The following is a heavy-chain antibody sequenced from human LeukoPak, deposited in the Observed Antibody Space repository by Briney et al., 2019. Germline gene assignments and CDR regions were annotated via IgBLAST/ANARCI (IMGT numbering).Heavy chain of an antibody. CDR3: ARGRGIAVAGKSAHGY. CDR2: INHSGST. D-gene: IGHD6-19*01. J-gene: IGHJ4*02. Sequence: PSETLSLTCAVYGGSFSGYHWNWIRQPPGKGLEWIGEINHSGSTNYNPSLKSRLSISIDTSKNQFSLKLRSVTAADTAVYYCARGRGIAVAGKSAHGYWGQGTLVTVSS. CDR1: GGSFSGYH. V-gene: IGHV4-34*01.